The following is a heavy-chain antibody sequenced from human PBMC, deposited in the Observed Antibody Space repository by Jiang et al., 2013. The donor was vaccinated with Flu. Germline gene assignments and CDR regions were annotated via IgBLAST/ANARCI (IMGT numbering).Heavy chain of an antibody. V-gene: IGHV2-5*02. CDR3: AHIFQGSTNTFDI. CDR2: IYWDDYK. J-gene: IGHJ3*02. Sequence: KPTQTLTLTCTFSGFSLTSGGVGVAWIRQPPGATLEWLSLIYWDDYKLYSPSLKTRLTIAKDTSKNQVVLTMTNVDPVDTATYFCAHIFQGSTNTFDIWGQGQWSPSLQ. CDR1: GFSLTSGGVG. D-gene: IGHD1-26*01.